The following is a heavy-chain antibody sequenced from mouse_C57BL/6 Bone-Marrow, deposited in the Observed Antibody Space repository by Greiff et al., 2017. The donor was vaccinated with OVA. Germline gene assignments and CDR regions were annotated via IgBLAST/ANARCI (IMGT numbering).Heavy chain of an antibody. CDR3: VLYYYGSSPLAMDY. J-gene: IGHJ4*01. CDR2: IRSKSSNYAT. D-gene: IGHD1-1*01. V-gene: IGHV10-3*01. CDR1: GFTFNTYA. Sequence: EVQRVESGGGLVQPKGSLKLSCAASGFTFNTYAMHWVRQAPGKGLEWVARIRSKSSNYATYYADSVKDRFTISRDDSQSMLYLQMNNLKTEDTAMYYCVLYYYGSSPLAMDYWGQGTSVTVSS.